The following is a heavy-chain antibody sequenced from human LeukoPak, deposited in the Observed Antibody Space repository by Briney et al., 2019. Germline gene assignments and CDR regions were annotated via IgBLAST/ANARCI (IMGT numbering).Heavy chain of an antibody. V-gene: IGHV3-7*04. CDR3: ARDMIILQF. CDR2: IKQDGSEK. Sequence: LPGGSLRLSCSASGFIFSNYWMTWVRQAPGKGLEWVANIKQDGSEKYYVDSVKGRFTISRDNAKKSLYLQMNSLRAEDTAVYFCARDMIILQFWGQGTLVTVSS. CDR1: GFIFSNYW. J-gene: IGHJ4*02. D-gene: IGHD3-16*01.